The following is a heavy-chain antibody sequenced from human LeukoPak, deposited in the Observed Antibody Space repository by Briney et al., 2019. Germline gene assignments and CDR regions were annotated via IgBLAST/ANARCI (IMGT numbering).Heavy chain of an antibody. D-gene: IGHD3-22*01. CDR1: GFTFSSYA. Sequence: PGGSLRLSCAASGFTFSSYAMSWVRQAPGKGLEWVSAISGSGGSTYYADSVKGRFTISRDNSKNTLCLQMNSLRAEDTAVYYCAKEIVVVIRHGNFDYWGQGTLVTVSS. CDR3: AKEIVVVIRHGNFDY. CDR2: ISGSGGST. V-gene: IGHV3-23*01. J-gene: IGHJ4*02.